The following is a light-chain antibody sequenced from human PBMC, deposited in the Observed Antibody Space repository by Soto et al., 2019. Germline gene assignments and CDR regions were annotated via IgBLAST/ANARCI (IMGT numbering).Light chain of an antibody. CDR3: QQYDNWPRT. CDR1: QSVNNN. V-gene: IGKV3-15*01. J-gene: IGKJ1*01. CDR2: GAS. Sequence: EIVMTQSPATLSVSPGARATLSCRASQSVNNNLAWYQQKPGQAPRLLMFGASTRATDIPARFSGSGSGTEFTLTISSLQSEDFAIYYCQQYDNWPRTFGQGTKVDIK.